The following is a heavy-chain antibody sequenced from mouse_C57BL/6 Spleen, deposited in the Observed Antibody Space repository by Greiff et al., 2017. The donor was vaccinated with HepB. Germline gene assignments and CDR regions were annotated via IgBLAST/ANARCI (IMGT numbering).Heavy chain of an antibody. V-gene: IGHV1-26*01. D-gene: IGHD2-4*01. CDR2: INPNNGGT. Sequence: EVQLQQSGPELVKPGASVKISCMASGYTFTDYYMNWVKQSHGKSLEWIGDINPNNGGTSYNQKFKGKATLTVDKSSSTAYMELRSLTSEDSAVYYCARGEDYDGGFAYWGQGTLVTVSA. CDR1: GYTFTDYY. J-gene: IGHJ3*01. CDR3: ARGEDYDGGFAY.